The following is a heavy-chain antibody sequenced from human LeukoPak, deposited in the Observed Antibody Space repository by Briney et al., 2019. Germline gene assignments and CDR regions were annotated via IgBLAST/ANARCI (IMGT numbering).Heavy chain of an antibody. D-gene: IGHD3-10*01. CDR2: IYTSGST. CDR3: ARPQRRYYYGSGDAFDI. Sequence: SETLSLTCTVSGGSISSYYWSWIRQPAGKGLEWIVRIYTSGSTNYNPSLKSRVTISVDTSKNQFSLKLSSVTAADTAVYYCARPQRRYYYGSGDAFDIWGQGTMVTVSS. J-gene: IGHJ3*02. V-gene: IGHV4-4*07. CDR1: GGSISSYY.